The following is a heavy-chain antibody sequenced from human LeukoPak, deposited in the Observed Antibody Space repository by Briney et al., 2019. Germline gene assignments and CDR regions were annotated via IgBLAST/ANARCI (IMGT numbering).Heavy chain of an antibody. Sequence: GGSLRLSCAVSAFTFTNYWMTWVRQAPGKGLEWVANIKHDGSGPSYLDSVKGRFTISRDNARNSLSLQMSSLRAEDTAVYYCARAREITVSGTDYFDYWGQGTLVTVSS. CDR2: IKHDGSGP. CDR1: AFTFTNYW. J-gene: IGHJ4*02. D-gene: IGHD6-19*01. V-gene: IGHV3-7*01. CDR3: ARAREITVSGTDYFDY.